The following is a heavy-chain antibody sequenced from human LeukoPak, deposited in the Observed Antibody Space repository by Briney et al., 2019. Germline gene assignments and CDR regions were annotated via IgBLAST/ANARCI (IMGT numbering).Heavy chain of an antibody. CDR2: ISSSSSYI. V-gene: IGHV3-21*01. J-gene: IGHJ4*02. D-gene: IGHD5-18*01. CDR1: GFTFSSYA. Sequence: GGSLRLSCAASGFTFSSYAMSWVRQAPGKGLEWVSSISSSSSYIYYADSVKGRFTISRDNAKNSLYLQMNSLRAEDTAVYYCAKDMGPRYSYGSFFDYWGQGTLVTVSS. CDR3: AKDMGPRYSYGSFFDY.